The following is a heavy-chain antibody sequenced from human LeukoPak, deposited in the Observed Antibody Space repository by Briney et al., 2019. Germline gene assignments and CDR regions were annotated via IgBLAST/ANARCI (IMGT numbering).Heavy chain of an antibody. CDR2: TRNKVNSSTT. CDR1: GFTFSDHY. J-gene: IGHJ4*02. CDR3: ARSMYGEGRRIIDFDY. D-gene: IGHD4/OR15-4a*01. Sequence: PGGSLRLSCAASGFTFSDHYIDWVRQAPGKGLEWVARTRNKVNSSTTAYASSVTGRFTVSRDDSSNSVYLQMNSLKIEDTAVYYCARSMYGEGRRIIDFDYWGQGSLLTVCS. V-gene: IGHV3-72*01.